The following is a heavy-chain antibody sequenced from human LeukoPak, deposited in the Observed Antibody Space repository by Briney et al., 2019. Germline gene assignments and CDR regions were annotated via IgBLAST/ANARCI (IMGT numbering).Heavy chain of an antibody. CDR1: GGSISSYY. V-gene: IGHV4-59*01. CDR2: IYYSGST. CDR3: ARSGLFDY. Sequence: SETLSLTCTVSGGSISSYYGSWIRQPPGKGLEWIGYIYYSGSTNYNPSLKGRVTISVDTSKNQFSLKLSSVTAADTAVYYCARSGLFDYWGQGTLVTVSS. J-gene: IGHJ4*02.